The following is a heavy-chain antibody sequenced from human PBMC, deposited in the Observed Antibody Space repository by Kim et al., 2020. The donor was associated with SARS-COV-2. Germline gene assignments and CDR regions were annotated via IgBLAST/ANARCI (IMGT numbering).Heavy chain of an antibody. J-gene: IGHJ4*02. D-gene: IGHD6-19*01. Sequence: NYAQKLQGRGTMTTDTSTSPAYMELRSLRSDDTAVYYCARKQWLVRGPVDYWGQGTLVTVSS. CDR3: ARKQWLVRGPVDY. V-gene: IGHV1-18*01.